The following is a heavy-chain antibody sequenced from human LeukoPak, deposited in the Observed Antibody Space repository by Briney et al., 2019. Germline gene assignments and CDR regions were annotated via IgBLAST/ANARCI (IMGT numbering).Heavy chain of an antibody. CDR2: ISSTGST. CDR1: GGSISTHY. J-gene: IGHJ5*02. CDR3: ARLQVHCGGDCYTRWFDP. V-gene: IGHV4-4*07. Sequence: SETLSLTCTVSGGSISTHYWSWIRQPAGKGLEWIGRISSTGSTNYNPSLKSRVTMSIDTSKNQFSLKLSSVTAADTAVYYCARLQVHCGGDCYTRWFDPWGQGTLVTVSS. D-gene: IGHD2-21*02.